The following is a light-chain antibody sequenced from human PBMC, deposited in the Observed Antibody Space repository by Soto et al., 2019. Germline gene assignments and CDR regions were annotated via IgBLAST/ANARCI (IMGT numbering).Light chain of an antibody. CDR2: QVT. Sequence: QSVLTQPASVSGSPGQSITISCTGTNSDIGGYYYVSWYQHHPGKAPKLMIYQVTNRPSGVSNRFSGSKSGNTASLTISGLQAEDEADYYCTSYSSSNTFYVFGAGTKATVL. V-gene: IGLV2-14*01. CDR1: NSDIGGYYY. J-gene: IGLJ1*01. CDR3: TSYSSSNTFYV.